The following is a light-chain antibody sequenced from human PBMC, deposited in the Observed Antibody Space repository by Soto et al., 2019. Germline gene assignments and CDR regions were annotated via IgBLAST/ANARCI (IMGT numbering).Light chain of an antibody. CDR3: QQYNSYSWT. CDR1: QSISVW. CDR2: DAS. V-gene: IGKV1-5*01. Sequence: DIQMTQSPSTLSASVGERVTITCRASQSISVWMAWYQQKPGRAPKLLIYDASNLESGVPSRFSGSGSGTEFTFAISSLQPDDFATYYCQQYNSYSWTFGQGTKVEIK. J-gene: IGKJ1*01.